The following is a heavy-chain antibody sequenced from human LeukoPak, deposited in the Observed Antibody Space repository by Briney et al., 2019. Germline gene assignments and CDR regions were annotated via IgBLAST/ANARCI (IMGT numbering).Heavy chain of an antibody. CDR3: ARGVGGGDRYFDY. D-gene: IGHD1-26*01. J-gene: IGHJ4*02. CDR2: IHYTGYT. CDR1: SDSISSYH. V-gene: IGHV4-59*01. Sequence: PSETLSLTCSVSSDSISSYHWSWIRQPPGKGLEWIAYIHYTGYTEYNPSLKSRVTISGDTSKRQFSLKVSSVTAADTAVYYCARGVGGGDRYFDYWGQGTLVTVSS.